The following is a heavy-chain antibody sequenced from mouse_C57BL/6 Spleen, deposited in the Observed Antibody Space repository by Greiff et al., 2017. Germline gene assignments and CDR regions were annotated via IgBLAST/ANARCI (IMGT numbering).Heavy chain of an antibody. CDR3: AGGGYEFAY. CDR1: GFTFSDYG. J-gene: IGHJ3*01. D-gene: IGHD2-2*01. V-gene: IGHV5-17*01. Sequence: EVQLQQSGGGLVKPGGSLKLSCAASGFTFSDYGLHWVRQAPEKGLEWVAYISGGSGTIYYADTVKGRFTISRDNAKNTLFLQMTSLRSEDTAIYYCAGGGYEFAYWGQGTLVTVSA. CDR2: ISGGSGTI.